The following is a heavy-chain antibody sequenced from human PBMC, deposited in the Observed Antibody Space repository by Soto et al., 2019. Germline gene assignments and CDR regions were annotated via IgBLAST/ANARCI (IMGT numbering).Heavy chain of an antibody. J-gene: IGHJ3*02. CDR2: ITGSGLST. V-gene: IGHV3-23*01. Sequence: EVQLLESGGGLVQPGGSLRLSCAASGFTFTNYAMSWVRQAPGKGLEWVSGITGSGLSTFYADSVKGRFTISRDNSKNTLFLQINSLSSKDTAVYYCTKAPMTAGVVDAFDIWGQGTKITVSS. CDR1: GFTFTNYA. CDR3: TKAPMTAGVVDAFDI. D-gene: IGHD2-21*02.